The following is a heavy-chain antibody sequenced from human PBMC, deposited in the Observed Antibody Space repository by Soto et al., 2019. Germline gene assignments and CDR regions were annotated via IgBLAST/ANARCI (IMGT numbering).Heavy chain of an antibody. CDR3: VRGDNWNDEASDY. CDR2: IWSDGNNR. V-gene: IGHV3-33*01. J-gene: IGHJ4*02. CDR1: GFMFSNHG. Sequence: QVQLVESGGGVVQPGRSLRLSCAASGFMFSNHGMHWVRQAPGKGLEWVAVIWSDGNNRYYADSVKGRFTISRDNSKNTVSLQMNSLRSEDTAVYYCVRGDNWNDEASDYWGQGTLVPVSS. D-gene: IGHD1-1*01.